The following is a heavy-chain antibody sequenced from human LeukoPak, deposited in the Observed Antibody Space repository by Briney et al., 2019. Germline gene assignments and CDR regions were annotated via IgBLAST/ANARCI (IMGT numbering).Heavy chain of an antibody. J-gene: IGHJ4*02. CDR1: GFTFSSYA. CDR2: ISYDGSNK. V-gene: IGHV3-30-3*01. Sequence: GRSLRPSCAASGFTFSSYAMHWVRQAPGKGLEWVAVISYDGSNKYYADSVKGRFTISRDNSKNTLYLQMNSLRAEDTAVYYCARPYSGSYLVYWGQGTLVTVSS. D-gene: IGHD1-26*01. CDR3: ARPYSGSYLVY.